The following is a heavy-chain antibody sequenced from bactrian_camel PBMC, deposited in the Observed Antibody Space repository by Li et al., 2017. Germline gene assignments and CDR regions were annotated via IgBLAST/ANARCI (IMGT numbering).Heavy chain of an antibody. J-gene: IGHJ4*01. V-gene: IGHV3S53*01. CDR3: AYRDWANVAN. Sequence: VQLVESGGGSVQAGGSLRLSCAASGYTYCDADMSWYRQSLGKEREFVSGIDRFGNRRYADSVKGRFTISRDNVKKTMYLQMNILGPEDTAMYYCAYRDWANVANRGQGTQVTVS. CDR2: IDRFGNR. D-gene: IGHD1*01. CDR1: GYTYCDAD.